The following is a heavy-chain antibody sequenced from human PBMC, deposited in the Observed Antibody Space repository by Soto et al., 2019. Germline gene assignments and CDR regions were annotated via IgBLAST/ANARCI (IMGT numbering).Heavy chain of an antibody. Sequence: ETLSLTCTVSGGSISSYYWSWIRQPPGKGLEWIGYIYYSGSTNYNPSLKSRVTISVDTSKNQFSLKLSSVTAADTAVYYCARDRGYGSGSLGWFDPWGQGTLVTVSS. CDR3: ARDRGYGSGSLGWFDP. V-gene: IGHV4-59*01. CDR2: IYYSGST. J-gene: IGHJ5*02. D-gene: IGHD3-10*01. CDR1: GGSISSYY.